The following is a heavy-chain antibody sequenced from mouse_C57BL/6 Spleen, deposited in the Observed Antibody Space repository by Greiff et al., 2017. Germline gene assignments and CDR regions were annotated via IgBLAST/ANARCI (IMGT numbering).Heavy chain of an antibody. D-gene: IGHD4-1*01. CDR3: ERRAGTGTKSYYAMDY. CDR2: IYPSDSGT. Sequence: QVQLQQPGAELVRPGSSVKLSCKASGYTFTDYWMDWVKQSPGQGLEWIGNIYPSDSGTRYNQKFKDKATLTVDKSSSTAYMQLSSLRSEDSAVYAGERRAGTGTKSYYAMDYWGQGTSVTVSS. CDR1: GYTFTDYW. V-gene: IGHV1-61*01. J-gene: IGHJ4*01.